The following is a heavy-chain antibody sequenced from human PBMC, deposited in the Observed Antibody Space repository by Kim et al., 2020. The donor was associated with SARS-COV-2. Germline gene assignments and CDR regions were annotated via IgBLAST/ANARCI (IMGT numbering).Heavy chain of an antibody. D-gene: IGHD1-26*01. CDR1: GFTFSSYA. CDR3: ARVGSGSGFGY. J-gene: IGHJ4*02. Sequence: GGSLRLSCAASGFTFSSYAMHWVRQAPGKGLEWVAVISYDGSNKYYADSVKGRFTISRDNSKNTLYLQMNSLRAEDTAVYYCARVGSGSGFGYWGQGTLVTVSS. CDR2: ISYDGSNK. V-gene: IGHV3-30*04.